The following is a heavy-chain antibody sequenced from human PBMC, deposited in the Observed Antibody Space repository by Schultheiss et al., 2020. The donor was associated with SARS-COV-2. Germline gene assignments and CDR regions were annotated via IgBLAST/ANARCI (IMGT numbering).Heavy chain of an antibody. D-gene: IGHD3-3*01. CDR1: GYSISSGYY. CDR2: IYHSGST. Sequence: SETLSLTCTVSGYSISSGYYWGWIRQPPGKGLEWIGSIYHSGSTYYNPSLKSRVTISVDTSKNQFSLKLSSVTAADTAVYYCARGGGYDFWSGYYQISYGMDVWGQGTTVTVSS. CDR3: ARGGGYDFWSGYYQISYGMDV. V-gene: IGHV4-38-2*02. J-gene: IGHJ6*02.